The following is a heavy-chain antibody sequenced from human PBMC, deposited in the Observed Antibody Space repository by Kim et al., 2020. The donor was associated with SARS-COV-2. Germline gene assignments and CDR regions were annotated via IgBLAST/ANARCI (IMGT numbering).Heavy chain of an antibody. CDR2: INHSGST. Sequence: SETLSLTCAVYGGSFSGYYWSWIRQPPGKGLEWIGEINHSGSTNYNPSLKSRVTISVDTSKNQFSLKLSSVTAADTAVYYCASLKGSYYGSGRGRTWNWGQGTLVTVSS. CDR3: ASLKGSYYGSGRGRTWN. D-gene: IGHD3-10*01. CDR1: GGSFSGYY. J-gene: IGHJ4*02. V-gene: IGHV4-34*01.